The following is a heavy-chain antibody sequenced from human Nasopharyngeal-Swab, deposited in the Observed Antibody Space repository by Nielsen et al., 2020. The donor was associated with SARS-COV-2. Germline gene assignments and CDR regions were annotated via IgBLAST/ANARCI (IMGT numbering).Heavy chain of an antibody. CDR2: IIPIFGTA. D-gene: IGHD6-19*01. Sequence: WVRQAPGQGLEWMGGIIPIFGTANYAQKVQGRVTITADESTSTAYMELSSLRSEDTAVYYCARDEPQQWLARGNWFGPWGQGTLVTVSS. CDR3: ARDEPQQWLARGNWFGP. J-gene: IGHJ5*02. V-gene: IGHV1-69*01.